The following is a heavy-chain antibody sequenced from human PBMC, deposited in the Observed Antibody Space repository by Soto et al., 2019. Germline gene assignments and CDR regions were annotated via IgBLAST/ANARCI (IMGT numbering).Heavy chain of an antibody. CDR1: GYTFGTYP. D-gene: IGHD2-2*01. CDR2: INAGNGDT. CDR3: ARGVRQCGITCCYSPLND. Sequence: QVHLVQSGAEVKRPGASVKVSCQASGYTFGTYPIHWARQAPGQRREWMAWINAGNGDTKYSQNLQGRVTITRDTSASTSYMELSSLRSEDTAVYYCARGVRQCGITCCYSPLNDWGQGTLVTVSS. V-gene: IGHV1-3*01. J-gene: IGHJ4*02.